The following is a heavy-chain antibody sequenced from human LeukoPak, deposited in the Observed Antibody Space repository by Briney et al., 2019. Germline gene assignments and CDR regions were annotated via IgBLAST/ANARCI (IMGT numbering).Heavy chain of an antibody. Sequence: GGSLRLSCSASGFTFSNAWMSWVRQAPGKGLEWVGRIKSKADGGTTDYAAPVKGRFTISRDDSKNRLYLQMNSLRTEDTAVYYCSTDFGAAAGSPDWGQGTLVTVSS. D-gene: IGHD6-13*01. CDR3: STDFGAAAGSPD. V-gene: IGHV3-15*01. CDR2: IKSKADGGTT. J-gene: IGHJ4*02. CDR1: GFTFSNAW.